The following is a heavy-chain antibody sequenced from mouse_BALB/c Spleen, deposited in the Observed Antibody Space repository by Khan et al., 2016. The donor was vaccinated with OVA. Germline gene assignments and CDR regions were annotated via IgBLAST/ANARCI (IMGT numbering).Heavy chain of an antibody. J-gene: IGHJ2*01. D-gene: IGHD1-1*01. CDR3: ARVNGSTGVDN. Sequence: EVELVESGGGLVKPGGSLKCSCAASGFTFSRHPMSWVRQTPEKRLEWVASIGSGGSTYYPDSVQGRFTISRDNARNILYLQMSSLRSDDSAIYYCARVNGSTGVDNWGQGTTLTVSS. CDR1: GFTFSRHP. V-gene: IGHV5-6-5*01. CDR2: IGSGGST.